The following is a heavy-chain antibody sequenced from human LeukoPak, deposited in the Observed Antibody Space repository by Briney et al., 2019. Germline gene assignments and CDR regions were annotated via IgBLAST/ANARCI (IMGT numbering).Heavy chain of an antibody. Sequence: GGSLRLSCAAPGFTFSSYSLKWVRQAPGKGLEWVSSISTGGTYIHSADSLKGRFTISRDDAKNSLYLQMNSLRAEDTAVYYCARSSIVGADFDIWGQGTMVTVSS. CDR1: GFTFSSYS. J-gene: IGHJ3*02. D-gene: IGHD1-26*01. CDR3: ARSSIVGADFDI. CDR2: ISTGGTYI. V-gene: IGHV3-21*01.